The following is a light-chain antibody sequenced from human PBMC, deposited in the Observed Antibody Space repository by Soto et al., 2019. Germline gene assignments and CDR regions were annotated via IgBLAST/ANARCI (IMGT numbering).Light chain of an antibody. Sequence: AIHLTQSPSSLYASVGDRVTITCRASQAIRTALGWYQQKPGKVPKLLIYAASILQSGVPSRFSGSGSGTDFTLTISSLQPEDFATYYCLLDFRYFWAFGQGTKVDIK. CDR3: LLDFRYFWA. J-gene: IGKJ1*01. V-gene: IGKV1-6*01. CDR2: AAS. CDR1: QAIRTA.